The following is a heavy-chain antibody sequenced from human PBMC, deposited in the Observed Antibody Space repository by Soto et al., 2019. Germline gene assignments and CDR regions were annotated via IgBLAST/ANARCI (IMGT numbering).Heavy chain of an antibody. CDR1: GGTFSSYA. D-gene: IGHD4-17*01. Sequence: QVQLVQSGAEVKKPGSSVKVSCKASGGTFSSYAISWVRQAPGQGLEWMGGIIPICGTANYAQKFQGRVTITADESTSTAYRELSSLRSEDTAVYYCARTQGLGDRPPGNLAYWGQGTLVTVSS. CDR2: IIPICGTA. V-gene: IGHV1-69*01. J-gene: IGHJ4*02. CDR3: ARTQGLGDRPPGNLAY.